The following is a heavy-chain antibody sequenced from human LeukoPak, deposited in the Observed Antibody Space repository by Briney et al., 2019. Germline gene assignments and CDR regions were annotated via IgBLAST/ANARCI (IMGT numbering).Heavy chain of an antibody. CDR1: GLTFSSHA. CDR2: ISGSGGST. D-gene: IGHD3-3*01. J-gene: IGHJ4*02. V-gene: IGHV3-23*01. Sequence: GGSLRLSCVASGLTFSSHAMTWVRQTPGKGLEWVSAISGSGGSTYYADSVKGRFTISRDNSKNTLYLQMNSLRAEDTAVYYCAKGWIFGVVTNFDYWGQGTLVTVSS. CDR3: AKGWIFGVVTNFDY.